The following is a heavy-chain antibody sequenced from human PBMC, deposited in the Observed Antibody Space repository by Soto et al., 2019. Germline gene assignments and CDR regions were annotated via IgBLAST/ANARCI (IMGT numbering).Heavy chain of an antibody. J-gene: IGHJ2*01. CDR3: ARVTGVRDYGDYGGFDL. CDR2: INHSGST. V-gene: IGHV4-34*01. CDR1: GGSFSGYY. D-gene: IGHD4-17*01. Sequence: SETLSLTCAVYGGSFSGYYWSWIRQPPGKGLEWIGEINHSGSTNYNPSLKSRVTISVDTSKNQFSLKLSSVTAADTAVYYCARVTGVRDYGDYGGFDLWGRGTLVTVS.